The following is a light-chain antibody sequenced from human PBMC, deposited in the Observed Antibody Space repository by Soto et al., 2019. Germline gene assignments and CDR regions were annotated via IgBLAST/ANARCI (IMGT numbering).Light chain of an antibody. V-gene: IGLV1-40*01. CDR1: SYNIGAGFD. CDR3: QSYASGGTGSV. J-gene: IGLJ1*01. Sequence: QSVLTQPPSVSGAPGQTVPISCTGSSYNIGAGFDVHWYQQVPGTAPKLVLYSNTPRPSGVPDRFSGSRSGSSGSLAITGLQPEDEADYYCQSYASGGTGSVFGTGTKLTVL. CDR2: SNT.